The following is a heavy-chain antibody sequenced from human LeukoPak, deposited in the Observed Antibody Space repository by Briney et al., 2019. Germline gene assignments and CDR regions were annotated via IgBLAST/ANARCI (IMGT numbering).Heavy chain of an antibody. CDR1: GGSFSGYY. CDR3: ARIHRYCSGGACYVLDN. Sequence: SETLSLTCAVYGGSFSGYYWSWIRQPPGKGLEWIGEINHSGSTNYNPSLKSRVTISVDTSKNQFSLQLSSVTAADTAVYYCARIHRYCSGGACYVLDNWGQGTLVAVSS. J-gene: IGHJ4*02. V-gene: IGHV4-34*01. CDR2: INHSGST. D-gene: IGHD2-15*01.